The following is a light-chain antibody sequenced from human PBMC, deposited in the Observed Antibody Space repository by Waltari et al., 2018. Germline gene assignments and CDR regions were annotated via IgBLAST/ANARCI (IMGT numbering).Light chain of an antibody. CDR1: SSDVGNYNL. V-gene: IGLV2-23*01. CDR3: CSYAGSYTWV. J-gene: IGLJ3*02. CDR2: DDN. Sequence: QSALPQPASVSGSPGQSITIACTGTSSDVGNYNLVSWYQQYPGKAPKVMIYDDNRRPSGVSDRFSGSKSGNTASLTISGVQAEDEADYYCCSYAGSYTWVFGGGTKLTVL.